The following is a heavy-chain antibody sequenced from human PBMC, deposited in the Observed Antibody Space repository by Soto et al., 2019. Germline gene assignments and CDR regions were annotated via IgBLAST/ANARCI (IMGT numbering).Heavy chain of an antibody. CDR1: GFTFSSYA. CDR3: ARGPMGSGYYKAYYYYGMDV. V-gene: IGHV3-30-3*01. J-gene: IGHJ6*02. CDR2: ISYDGSNK. D-gene: IGHD3-3*01. Sequence: GGSLRLSCAASGFTFSSYAMHWVRQAPGKGLEWVAVISYDGSNKYYADSVKGRFTISRDNSKNTLYLQMNSLRAEDTAVYYCARGPMGSGYYKAYYYYGMDVWGQGTTVTV.